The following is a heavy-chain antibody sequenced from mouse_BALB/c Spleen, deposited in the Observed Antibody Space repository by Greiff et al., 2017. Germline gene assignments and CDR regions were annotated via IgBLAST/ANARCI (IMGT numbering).Heavy chain of an antibody. V-gene: IGHV3-2*02. Sequence: EVQLQESGPGLVKPSQSLSLTCTVTGYSITSDYAWNWIRQFPGNKLEWMGYISYSGSTSYNPSLKSRISITRDTSKNQFFLQLNSVTTEDTATYYCARLAYWYFDVWGAGTTVTVSS. CDR3: ARLAYWYFDV. CDR2: ISYSGST. CDR1: GYSITSDYA. J-gene: IGHJ1*01.